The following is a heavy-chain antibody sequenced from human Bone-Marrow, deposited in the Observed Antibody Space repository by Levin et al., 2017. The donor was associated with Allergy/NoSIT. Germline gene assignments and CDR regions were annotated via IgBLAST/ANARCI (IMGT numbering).Heavy chain of an antibody. J-gene: IGHJ4*02. V-gene: IGHV3-23*01. D-gene: IGHD2-15*01. CDR2: ITGSGDTT. CDR1: GFTFSNFA. Sequence: GGSLRLSCAASGFTFSNFAMSWVRQAPGKGLEWVSGITGSGDTTHYADSVRGRLSISRDNSKNTLYLQMHSLRVEDTAVYYGALDGRGGYWGQGTPVTVSS. CDR3: ALDGRGGY.